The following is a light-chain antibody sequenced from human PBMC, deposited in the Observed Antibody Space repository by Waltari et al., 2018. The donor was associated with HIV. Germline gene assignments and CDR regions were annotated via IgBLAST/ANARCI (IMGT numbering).Light chain of an antibody. CDR2: GAS. CDR3: QQYNHWPPYT. J-gene: IGKJ2*01. V-gene: IGKV3-15*01. Sequence: EVVMTQSPATLSLSPGERATLPCRTSQSVNSHLALYQHKHGQAPRLLIYGASTRATGVPARFSGSGSGTEFTLTISSLQSEDFAVYYCQQYNHWPPYTFGQGTKLEIK. CDR1: QSVNSH.